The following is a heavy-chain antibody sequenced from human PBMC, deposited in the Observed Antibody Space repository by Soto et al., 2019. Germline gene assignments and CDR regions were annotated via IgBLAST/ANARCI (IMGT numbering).Heavy chain of an antibody. CDR3: ASTHYASKTCYYCFAY. V-gene: IGHV4-34*12. J-gene: IGHJ4*02. CDR1: GGSFSGYF. D-gene: IGHD3-22*01. CDR2: IFHGVST. Sequence: ASETLSLTCAVYGGSFSGYFWSWIRQPPGKGLEWIGEIFHGVSTNYSPSLKSRVTISVDTSKNQFSLELSSVTAADTAVYYCASTHYASKTCYYCFAYWGPGTPVTVSS.